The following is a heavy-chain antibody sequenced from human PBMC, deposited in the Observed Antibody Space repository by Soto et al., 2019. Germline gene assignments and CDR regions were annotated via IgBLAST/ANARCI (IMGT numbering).Heavy chain of an antibody. J-gene: IGHJ4*02. CDR2: INAGNGNT. V-gene: IGHV1-3*01. Sequence: ASVKVSCKASGYTFTSYALHGVRQAPGQRLEWMGWINAGNGNTKYSQKFQGRVTITRDTSASTAYMELSSLRSEDTAVYYCARLLWGTGGDGPFDYWGQGTLVTVSS. CDR3: ARLLWGTGGDGPFDY. CDR1: GYTFTSYA. D-gene: IGHD3-16*01.